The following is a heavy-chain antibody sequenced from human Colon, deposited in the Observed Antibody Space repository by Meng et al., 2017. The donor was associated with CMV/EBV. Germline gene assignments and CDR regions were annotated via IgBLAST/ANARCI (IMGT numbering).Heavy chain of an antibody. J-gene: IGHJ6*02. V-gene: IGHV4-59*01. Sequence: SETLSLTCTVSGGSISSYYWSWMRQPPEKGLEWIGFIHYSGRTSYNSSLQSRVTISVDTSKNQFSLKLSSVTAADTAVYYCARGDPGGSYYGLNYYYGMDVWGQGTTVTV. CDR2: IHYSGRT. D-gene: IGHD1-26*01. CDR1: GGSISSYY. CDR3: ARGDPGGSYYGLNYYYGMDV.